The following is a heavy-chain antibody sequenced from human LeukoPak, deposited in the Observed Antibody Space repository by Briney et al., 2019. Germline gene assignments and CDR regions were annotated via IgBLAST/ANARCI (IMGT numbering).Heavy chain of an antibody. CDR3: ARVRSYFHWYFDL. CDR2: ISSSSSTI. CDR1: GFTFSSYC. V-gene: IGHV3-48*04. D-gene: IGHD1-26*01. Sequence: GGSLRLSCAASGFTFSSYCMNWVRQAPGKGLEWVSFISSSSSTIYYADSVKGRFTISRDNAKNSLYLQMNSLRAEDTAVYYCARVRSYFHWYFDLWGRGTLVTVSS. J-gene: IGHJ2*01.